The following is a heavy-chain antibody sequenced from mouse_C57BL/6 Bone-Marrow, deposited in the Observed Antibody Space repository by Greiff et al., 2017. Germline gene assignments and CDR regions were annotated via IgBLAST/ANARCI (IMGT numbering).Heavy chain of an antibody. CDR1: GYTFTSYW. CDR2: IDPSDSYT. D-gene: IGHD2-3*01. Sequence: QVQLQQPGAELVRPGTSVKLSCKASGYTFTSYWMHWVKQRPGQGLEWIGVIDPSDSYTNYNQKFKGKATLTVDTSSSTAYMQLSSLTSEDSAVYYCARWWLLPSKAMYYWGQGTSVTVSS. J-gene: IGHJ4*01. CDR3: ARWWLLPSKAMYY. V-gene: IGHV1-59*01.